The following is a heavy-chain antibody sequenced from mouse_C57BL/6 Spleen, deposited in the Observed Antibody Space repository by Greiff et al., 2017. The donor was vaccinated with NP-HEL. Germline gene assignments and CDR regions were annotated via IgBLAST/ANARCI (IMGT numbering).Heavy chain of an antibody. CDR1: GYTFTDYY. J-gene: IGHJ2*01. Sequence: VQLQQSGPELVKPGASVKISCKASGYTFTDYYMNWVKQSHGKSLEWIGDINPNNGGTSYNQKFKGKATLTVDKSSSTAYMELRSLTSEDSAVYYCARAAPYYYGSSLDYWGQGTTLTVSS. V-gene: IGHV1-26*01. D-gene: IGHD1-1*01. CDR2: INPNNGGT. CDR3: ARAAPYYYGSSLDY.